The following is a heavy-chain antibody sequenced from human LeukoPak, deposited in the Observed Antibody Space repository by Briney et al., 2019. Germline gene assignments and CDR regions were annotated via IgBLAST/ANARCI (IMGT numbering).Heavy chain of an antibody. Sequence: PSETLSLTCTVSGGSISSYYWSWIRQPPGKGLEWIGYIYYSGSTNYNPSLKSRVTISVDTSKNQFSLKLSSVTAADTAVYYCARDGLLDAFDIWGQGTMVTVSS. CDR3: ARDGLLDAFDI. J-gene: IGHJ3*02. D-gene: IGHD1-26*01. CDR1: GGSISSYY. CDR2: IYYSGST. V-gene: IGHV4-59*01.